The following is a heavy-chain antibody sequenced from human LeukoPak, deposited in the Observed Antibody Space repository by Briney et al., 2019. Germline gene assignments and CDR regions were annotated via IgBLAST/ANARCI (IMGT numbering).Heavy chain of an antibody. CDR3: AKDRYCSSTSCDHMGNDY. CDR1: GFIFSTYG. Sequence: GGSLRLSCAASGFIFSTYGMGWVRQAPGKGLEWVSGIRGGGSTYYADSVKGRFTISRDNSKNTLYLQMNSLRAEDTAVYYCAKDRYCSSTSCDHMGNDYWGQGTLVTVSS. D-gene: IGHD2-2*01. V-gene: IGHV3-23*01. CDR2: IRGGGST. J-gene: IGHJ4*02.